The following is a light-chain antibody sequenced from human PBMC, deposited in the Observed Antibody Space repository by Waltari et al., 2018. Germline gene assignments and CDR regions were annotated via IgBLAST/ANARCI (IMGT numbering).Light chain of an antibody. CDR3: SSYTSRSISWV. J-gene: IGLJ1*01. CDR1: SSDVGGNNC. V-gene: IGLV2-14*01. Sequence: QSALTQPASVSGSPGQSITISCTGTSSDVGGNNCVSSYQQHPGNAPNLMIYEVTNWPSGISSPFSGSKSGNTASLTNSGLQAEDEAYYYCSSYTSRSISWVYGNGTNVTVL. CDR2: EVT.